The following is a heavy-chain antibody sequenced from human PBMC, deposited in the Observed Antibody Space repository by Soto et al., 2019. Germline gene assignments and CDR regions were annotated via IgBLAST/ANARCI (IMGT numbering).Heavy chain of an antibody. J-gene: IGHJ5*02. CDR1: GFTFSSNS. D-gene: IGHD3-10*01. Sequence: EVQLVESGGGLVQPGGSLRLSCAASGFTFSSNSMNWVRQAPGKGLEWVSYISSTSNNIYYADSVKGRFTISRDNGKNAGYLEKNSLRAEDTAVYYCACLPYYSDQWGQGTLVTVSS. CDR3: ACLPYYSDQ. V-gene: IGHV3-48*01. CDR2: ISSTSNNI.